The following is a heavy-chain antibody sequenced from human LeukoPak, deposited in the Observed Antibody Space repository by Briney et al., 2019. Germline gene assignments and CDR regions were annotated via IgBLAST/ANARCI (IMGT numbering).Heavy chain of an antibody. Sequence: GGSLRLSCSASGFISTSYPMHWVRQAPGKGLEYVAVVNNNGGTTYYADSVKGRFTISRDNSKNTLYLQMSSLRPEDTAVYYCVRGWRNMDVWGQGTTVTVSS. D-gene: IGHD5-24*01. V-gene: IGHV3-64D*06. CDR1: GFISTSYP. CDR3: VRGWRNMDV. J-gene: IGHJ6*02. CDR2: VNNNGGTT.